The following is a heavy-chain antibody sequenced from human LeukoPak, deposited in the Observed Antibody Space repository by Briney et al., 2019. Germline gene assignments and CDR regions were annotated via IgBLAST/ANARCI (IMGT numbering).Heavy chain of an antibody. CDR3: ASEDTAIVYYFDY. CDR2: IIPILGIA. D-gene: IGHD5-18*01. CDR1: GGTFSSYA. Sequence: SVKVSCKASGGTFSSYAISWVRQAPGQGLEWMGRIIPILGIANYAQKFQGRVTITADKSTSTAYMELSSLRSEDTAVYYCASEDTAIVYYFDYWGQGTLVTVSS. J-gene: IGHJ4*02. V-gene: IGHV1-69*04.